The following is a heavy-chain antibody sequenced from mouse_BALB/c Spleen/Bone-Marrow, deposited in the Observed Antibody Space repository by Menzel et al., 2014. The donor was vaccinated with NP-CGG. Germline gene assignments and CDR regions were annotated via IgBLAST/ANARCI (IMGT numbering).Heavy chain of an antibody. CDR1: GFTFKTNA. D-gene: IGHD1-1*01. CDR3: VGYSYDY. V-gene: IGHV10S3*01. CDR2: IRSTSNDFAT. Sequence: EVQLVESGGGLVQPKGSLKLSCAASGFTFKTNAMNWVRQAPGEGLEWVARIRSTSNDFATYYADSVKDRFTISRDDSQSMLYLQMNNLKTEDTAMYYCVGYSYDYWGQGTSVTVSS. J-gene: IGHJ4*01.